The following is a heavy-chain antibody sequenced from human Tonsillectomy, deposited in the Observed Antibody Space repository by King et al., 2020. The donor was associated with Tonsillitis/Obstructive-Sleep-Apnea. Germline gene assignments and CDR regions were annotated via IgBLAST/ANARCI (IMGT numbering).Heavy chain of an antibody. CDR1: GLTFSDHY. D-gene: IGHD2-2*01. V-gene: IGHV3-72*01. Sequence: VQLVESGGGLVQPGGSLRLSCAASGLTFSDHYMVWVRQAPGKGLEWVGRSRNKANSYATEYAASVKGRFSISRDDSSNAVYLQMNRLKTEDTAVYYCTRERAASCMDVWGKGTMVTVSS. J-gene: IGHJ6*03. CDR3: TRERAASCMDV. CDR2: SRNKANSYAT.